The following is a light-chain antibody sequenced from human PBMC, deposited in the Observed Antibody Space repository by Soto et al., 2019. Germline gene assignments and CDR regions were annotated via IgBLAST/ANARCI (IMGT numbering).Light chain of an antibody. Sequence: LTQSQATLSFSPGWRSTRSCMASQSVSSYLAWYQQKPGQAPRLLIYDASNRATGIPARFSGSGSGTDFTLTISSLEPEDFAVYYCQQRSNWPPVFGGGTKVDI. CDR2: DAS. J-gene: IGKJ4*01. CDR3: QQRSNWPPV. V-gene: IGKV3-11*01. CDR1: QSVSSY.